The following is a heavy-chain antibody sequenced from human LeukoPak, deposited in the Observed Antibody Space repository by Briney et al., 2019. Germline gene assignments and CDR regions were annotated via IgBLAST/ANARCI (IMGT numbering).Heavy chain of an antibody. CDR3: ARDGDYVWGSYRYTDLDAFDI. CDR2: IIPIFGTA. J-gene: IGHJ3*02. D-gene: IGHD3-16*02. Sequence: SVKVSCKASGGTFSSYAISWVRQAPGQGLEWMRGIIPIFGTANYAQKFQGRVTITTDESTSTAYMELSSLRSEDTAVYYCARDGDYVWGSYRYTDLDAFDIWGQGTMVTVSS. V-gene: IGHV1-69*05. CDR1: GGTFSSYA.